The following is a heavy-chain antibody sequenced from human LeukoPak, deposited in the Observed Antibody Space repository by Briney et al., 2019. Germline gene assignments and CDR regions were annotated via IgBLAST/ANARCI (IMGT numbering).Heavy chain of an antibody. CDR2: ISYDGSNK. CDR1: GFTFSSYA. Sequence: PGRSLRLFCAASGFTFSSYAMHWVRQAPGKGLEWVAVISYDGSNKYYADSVKGRFTISRDNSKNTLYLQMNSLRAEDTAVYYCARHFKARGYSYGPWGQGTLVTVSS. V-gene: IGHV3-30*04. J-gene: IGHJ4*02. CDR3: ARHFKARGYSYGP. D-gene: IGHD5-18*01.